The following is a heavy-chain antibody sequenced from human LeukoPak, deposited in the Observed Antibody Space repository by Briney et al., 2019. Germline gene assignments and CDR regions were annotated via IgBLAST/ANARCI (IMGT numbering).Heavy chain of an antibody. V-gene: IGHV3-11*04. CDR3: ASEYQQPLDY. CDR1: GFTFSDYY. J-gene: IGHJ4*02. D-gene: IGHD2-2*01. Sequence: SGGSLRLPCAASGFTFSDYYMKWIRQAPGKGLVGVCSLSSCGNNIYYADSVKGRFTISRDNANNSLYLRISSLRAEYTAVYYCASEYQQPLDYWGQGALVTVSS. CDR2: LSSCGNNI.